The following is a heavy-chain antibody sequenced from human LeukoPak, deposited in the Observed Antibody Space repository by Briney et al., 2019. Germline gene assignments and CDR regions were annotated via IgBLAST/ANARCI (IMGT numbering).Heavy chain of an antibody. J-gene: IGHJ4*02. D-gene: IGHD5-12*01. V-gene: IGHV1-2*02. CDR1: GYTFIDYY. CDR3: ARDSGYSGYDYAY. Sequence: GASVKVSCKASGYTFIDYYFHWVRQAPGQGLEWMGWINPHSGGTNYAQKFQGRVTMTRDTSISTVYMELSRPRSDDAAVYYCARDSGYSGYDYAYWGQGTLVTVSS. CDR2: INPHSGGT.